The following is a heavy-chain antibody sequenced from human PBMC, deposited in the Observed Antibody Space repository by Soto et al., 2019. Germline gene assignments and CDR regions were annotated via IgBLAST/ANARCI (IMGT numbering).Heavy chain of an antibody. CDR3: ARYYVSGSYFDS. CDR1: GGSMSSSNW. J-gene: IGHJ5*01. Sequence: PSETLSLTCAVSGGSMSSSNWWSWVRQPPGKGLEWIGEIYQSGSTNYDSSLKSRVTISVDKSKNQFSLKLNSVTAADTAVYYCARYYVSGSYFDSRGQGTLVIVSS. D-gene: IGHD3-10*01. V-gene: IGHV4-4*02. CDR2: IYQSGST.